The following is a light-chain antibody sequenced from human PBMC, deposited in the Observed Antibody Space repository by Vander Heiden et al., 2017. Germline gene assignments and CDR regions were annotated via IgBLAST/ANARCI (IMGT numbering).Light chain of an antibody. CDR3: QQYYSYPQT. CDR1: QGISSY. CDR2: AAS. V-gene: IGKV1-8*01. Sequence: IRMTQSPSSFSASTGDRVTITCRARQGISSYLAWYQQKPGKAPKLLIYAASTLQSGVPSRFSGSGSGTDFTRTISCLQSEDFATYYCQQYYSYPQTFGKGTKVEIK. J-gene: IGKJ1*01.